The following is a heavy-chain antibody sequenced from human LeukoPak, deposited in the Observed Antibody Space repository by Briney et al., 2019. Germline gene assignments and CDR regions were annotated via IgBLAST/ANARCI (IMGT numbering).Heavy chain of an antibody. J-gene: IGHJ2*01. D-gene: IGHD5-12*01. CDR1: GFSFSGYA. Sequence: PGGSLRLSCVASGFSFSGYAMHWVRQAPGKGLEWVAVISYDGSNKYYADSVKGRFTISRDNSRNTLYLHMNSLRAEDTAVYYCARPDIMATRTDWYFDLWGLGTLVTVSS. CDR2: ISYDGSNK. V-gene: IGHV3-30-3*01. CDR3: ARPDIMATRTDWYFDL.